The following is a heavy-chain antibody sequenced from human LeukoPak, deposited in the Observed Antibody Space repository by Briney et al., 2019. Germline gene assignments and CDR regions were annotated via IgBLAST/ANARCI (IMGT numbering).Heavy chain of an antibody. V-gene: IGHV3-23*01. CDR3: AASLPNIVVVPATKGPFGY. CDR1: GFTFSSCT. CDR2: VSGSGGNI. Sequence: GGSLRLSCAASGFTFSSCTMSWVLQAPGKGLEWVSGVSGSGGNIHYADSVKGRFTISRDNSKNTLYLQMNSLRAEDTAVYYCAASLPNIVVVPATKGPFGYWGQGALVTVSS. J-gene: IGHJ4*02. D-gene: IGHD2-2*01.